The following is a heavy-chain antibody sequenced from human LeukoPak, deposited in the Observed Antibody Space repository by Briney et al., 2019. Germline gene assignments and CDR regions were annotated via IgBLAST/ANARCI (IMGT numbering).Heavy chain of an antibody. Sequence: SETLSLTCEVYGSSFSGYYWSWYRQTPGKGLEWIGEIHTSGSTDYNPSLKSRVIISLDTSKNQFSLKVNSVTAADTAVYYCARGQDEAKSHHWGQGTLATVSS. CDR2: IHTSGST. CDR3: ARGQDEAKSHH. V-gene: IGHV4-34*01. J-gene: IGHJ1*01. D-gene: IGHD4/OR15-4a*01. CDR1: GSSFSGYY.